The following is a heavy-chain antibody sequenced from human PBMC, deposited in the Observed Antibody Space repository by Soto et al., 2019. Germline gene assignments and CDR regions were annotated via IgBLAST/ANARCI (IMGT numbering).Heavy chain of an antibody. J-gene: IGHJ4*02. V-gene: IGHV5-51*01. CDR1: GYTFTDYW. CDR3: AKHEGYCSTTTCSNFDY. D-gene: IGHD2-2*01. CDR2: IYPGDSDS. Sequence: GESLKISCKGSGYTFTDYWIGWVRQLPGEGLEWMGIIYPGDSDSSYSPSFQGQVTISADKSINTAYLHWSSLKASDTAIYYCAKHEGYCSTTTCSNFDYWGQGTLVTVSS.